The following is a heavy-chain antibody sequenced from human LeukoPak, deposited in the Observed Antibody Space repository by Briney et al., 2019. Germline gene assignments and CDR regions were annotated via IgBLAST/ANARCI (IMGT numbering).Heavy chain of an antibody. D-gene: IGHD2-21*02. J-gene: IGHJ4*02. CDR1: GFTFNTYA. CDR2: IGGSGSST. Sequence: GGSLRLSCAASGFTFNTYAMSWVRQAPGKGLEWVSGIGGSGSSTYYAESVKGRFTISRDNSKNTLYLQMNSLRAEDTAAYYCAKAVDDYFFDYWGQGTLVTVAS. V-gene: IGHV3-23*01. CDR3: AKAVDDYFFDY.